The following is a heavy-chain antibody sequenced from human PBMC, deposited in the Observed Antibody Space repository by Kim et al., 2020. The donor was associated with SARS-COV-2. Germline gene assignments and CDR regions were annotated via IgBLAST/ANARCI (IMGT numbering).Heavy chain of an antibody. V-gene: IGHV1-69*13. D-gene: IGHD3-22*01. CDR3: ASRFFDSSGNYHDY. CDR2: IIPFFDTT. Sequence: SVKVSCKASGGTFGTYPISWVRQAPGQGLEWMGGIIPFFDTTNYAPKFQGRVTMTVDESTSTTYMELSSLTSGDTAVYFCASRFFDSSGNYHDYWGQGT. CDR1: GGTFGTYP. J-gene: IGHJ4*02.